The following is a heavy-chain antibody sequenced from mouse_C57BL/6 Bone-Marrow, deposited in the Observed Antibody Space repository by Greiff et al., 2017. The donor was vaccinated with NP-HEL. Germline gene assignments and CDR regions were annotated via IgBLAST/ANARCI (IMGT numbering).Heavy chain of an antibody. V-gene: IGHV1-31*01. J-gene: IGHJ4*01. Sequence: DVKLQESGPELVKPGASVKISCKASGYSFTGYYMHWVKQSHGNILDWIGYIYPYNGVSSYNQKFKGKATLTVDKSSSTAYMELRSLTSEDSAVYYCARTSYDSNYGRGLYAMDYWGQGTSVTVSS. D-gene: IGHD2-5*01. CDR3: ARTSYDSNYGRGLYAMDY. CDR2: IYPYNGVS. CDR1: GYSFTGYY.